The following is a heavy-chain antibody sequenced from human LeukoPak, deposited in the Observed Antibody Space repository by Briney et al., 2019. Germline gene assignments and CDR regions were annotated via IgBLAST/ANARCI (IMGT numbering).Heavy chain of an antibody. Sequence: GASVKVSCKASGYTFTSYDINWVRQATGQGLEWMGWMNPNSGNTGYAQKFQGRVTMTRNISISTAYMELSSLRSEDTAVYYCAILGSSGWYYYGMDVWGQGTTVTVSS. V-gene: IGHV1-8*01. CDR1: GYTFTSYD. CDR2: MNPNSGNT. J-gene: IGHJ6*02. CDR3: AILGSSGWYYYGMDV. D-gene: IGHD6-19*01.